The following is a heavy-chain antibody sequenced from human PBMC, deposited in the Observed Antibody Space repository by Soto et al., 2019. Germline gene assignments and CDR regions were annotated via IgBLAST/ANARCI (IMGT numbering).Heavy chain of an antibody. V-gene: IGHV4-31*03. CDR1: GGSISSGGYY. CDR3: ARTDGRGGSCYRRYYMDV. J-gene: IGHJ6*03. CDR2: IYYSGST. Sequence: QVQLQESGPGLVKPSQTLSLTCTVSGGSISSGGYYWSWIRQHPGTGLEWIGYIYYSGSTYYNPSLKIRVTISVDTSKNQFSRKVSSVTGADTAGYYCARTDGRGGSCYRRYYMDVWGKGTTVTVSS. D-gene: IGHD2-15*01.